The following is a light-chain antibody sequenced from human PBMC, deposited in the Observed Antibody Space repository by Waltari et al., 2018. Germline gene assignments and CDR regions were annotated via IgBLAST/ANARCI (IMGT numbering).Light chain of an antibody. J-gene: IGKJ4*01. V-gene: IGKV4-1*01. Sequence: DIVMTQSPDSLAVYLGERATINCQSSQSVLYSSNNKNYLAWYQQKPGQPPKLLIYWASTRESGVPDRFSGSGSGTDFTLTISSLQAEDVAVYYCQQYYSTPRDTFGGGTKVEIK. CDR1: QSVLYSSNNKNY. CDR2: WAS. CDR3: QQYYSTPRDT.